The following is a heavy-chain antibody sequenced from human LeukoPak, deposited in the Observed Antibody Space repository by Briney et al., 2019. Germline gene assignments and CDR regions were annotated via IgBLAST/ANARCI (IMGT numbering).Heavy chain of an antibody. CDR2: IYPGDSDT. Sequence: PGESLKISCKGSGYSFTSYWIAWVRRMPGKELEWMGIIYPGDSDTRHSPSFQGQVTISADKSISTAYLQWSSLKASDTAVYYCARCLVGADAFDIWGQGTMVTVSS. CDR1: GYSFTSYW. J-gene: IGHJ3*02. V-gene: IGHV5-51*01. CDR3: ARCLVGADAFDI. D-gene: IGHD2-15*01.